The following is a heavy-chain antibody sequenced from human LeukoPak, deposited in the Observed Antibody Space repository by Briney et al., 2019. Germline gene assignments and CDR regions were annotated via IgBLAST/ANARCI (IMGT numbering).Heavy chain of an antibody. D-gene: IGHD2-2*01. J-gene: IGHJ4*02. CDR1: GGSISSYY. CDR3: ATLVVVPAARGFYFDY. V-gene: IGHV4-4*08. Sequence: SETLSLTCTVSGGSISSYYWSWIRQPPGKGLEWIGYIYSSGSTYYNPSLKSRVTISVDTSKNQFSLKLSSVTAADTAVYYCATLVVVPAARGFYFDYWGQGTLVTVSS. CDR2: IYSSGST.